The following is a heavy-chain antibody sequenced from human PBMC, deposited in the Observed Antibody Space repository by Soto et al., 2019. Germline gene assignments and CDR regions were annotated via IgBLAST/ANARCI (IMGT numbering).Heavy chain of an antibody. J-gene: IGHJ4*02. CDR3: ARDITIFGVVTAFDN. Sequence: SVKVSCKASGGTFSSYAISWVRQAPGQGLEWMGGIIPIFGTANYAQKFQGRVTITADESTSTAYMELSSLRSEDTYVFYCARDITIFGVVTAFDNWGQGILVTVSS. V-gene: IGHV1-69*13. D-gene: IGHD3-3*01. CDR2: IIPIFGTA. CDR1: GGTFSSYA.